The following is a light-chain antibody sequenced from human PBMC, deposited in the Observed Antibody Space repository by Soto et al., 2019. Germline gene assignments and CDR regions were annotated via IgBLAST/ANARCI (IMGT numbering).Light chain of an antibody. V-gene: IGKV3-20*01. J-gene: IGKJ5*01. Sequence: ETVLTQSPGTLSLSPGERATLSCRASQSVSNNYLAWYLQKPGQAPRLLIYGASSRATGIPDRFSGSGSGTDFTLTITTLEPEDVEVNYCQQYGNSPSTFGQGTRLEI. CDR3: QQYGNSPST. CDR2: GAS. CDR1: QSVSNNY.